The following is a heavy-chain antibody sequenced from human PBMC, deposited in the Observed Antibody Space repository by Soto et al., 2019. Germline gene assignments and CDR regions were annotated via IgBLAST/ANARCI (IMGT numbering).Heavy chain of an antibody. Sequence: EVQLLESGGGLVQPGGSLRLSCVASGFTFSSYAMSWVRQAPGKGLEWVSGISGSGGSTYYADSVKGRFTISRDSSKNTLYLQINSLRAEDTAVYFCAKDDRRSGGRVDYWGQGTLVTVSS. J-gene: IGHJ4*02. V-gene: IGHV3-23*01. CDR1: GFTFSSYA. D-gene: IGHD3-10*01. CDR2: ISGSGGST. CDR3: AKDDRRSGGRVDY.